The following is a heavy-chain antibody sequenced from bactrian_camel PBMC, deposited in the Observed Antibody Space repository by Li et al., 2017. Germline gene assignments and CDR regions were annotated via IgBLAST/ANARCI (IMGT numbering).Heavy chain of an antibody. V-gene: IGHV3-2*01. CDR2: IYTGSGNT. CDR1: GYSVSQGY. D-gene: IGHD6*01. J-gene: IGHJ6*01. CDR3: ARGGYGGGMGY. Sequence: HVQLVESGGGLVQPGGSLRLSCAASGYSVSQGYMAWFRQAPGKEREGVARIYTGSGNTYYADYVQGRFTISRDNAKNTLYQQMYSLKREDTALYYCARGGYGGGMGYWGQGTQVTVS.